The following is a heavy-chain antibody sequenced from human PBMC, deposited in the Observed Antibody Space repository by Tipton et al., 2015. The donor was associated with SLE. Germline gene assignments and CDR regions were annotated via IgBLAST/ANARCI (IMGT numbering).Heavy chain of an antibody. CDR1: GYTFTSYG. D-gene: IGHD3-3*01. Sequence: QSGAEVKKPGASVKVSCKASGYTFTSYGISWVRQAPGQGLEWMGWISAYNGNTNYAQKLQGRVTMTTDTSASTAYMELRSLRSDDTAVYYCARDRTNYDFWSGYSDYWGQGTLVTVSS. J-gene: IGHJ4*02. CDR3: ARDRTNYDFWSGYSDY. CDR2: ISAYNGNT. V-gene: IGHV1-18*01.